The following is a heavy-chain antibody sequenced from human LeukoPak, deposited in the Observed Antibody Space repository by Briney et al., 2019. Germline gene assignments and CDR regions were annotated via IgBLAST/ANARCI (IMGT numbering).Heavy chain of an antibody. J-gene: IGHJ4*02. Sequence: GGSLRLSCAASGFTLRSYVMSWVRQAPGKGLEWVSAISGGGGSTYYADSVKGRFTISRDNSKNTLYLQMNSLRAEDTAVYYCARRAGAYSHPYDYWGQGTLVTVSS. CDR2: ISGGGGST. V-gene: IGHV3-23*01. CDR3: ARRAGAYSHPYDY. CDR1: GFTLRSYV. D-gene: IGHD4/OR15-4a*01.